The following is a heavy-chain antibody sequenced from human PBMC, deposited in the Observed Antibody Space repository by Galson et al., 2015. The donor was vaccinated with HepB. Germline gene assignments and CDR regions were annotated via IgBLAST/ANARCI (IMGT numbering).Heavy chain of an antibody. CDR1: GFTFSDYF. D-gene: IGHD1-26*01. CDR2: IRNNVRSYTT. J-gene: IGHJ4*02. Sequence: SLRLSCAASGFTFSDYFIDWVRRAPVKGLEWVGRIRNNVRSYTTDYAASVKDRFTISRDDSKNSVYLQMNSLETEDTAVYYCVRDFRWSYEYWGQGTLVTVSS. CDR3: VRDFRWSYEY. V-gene: IGHV3-72*01.